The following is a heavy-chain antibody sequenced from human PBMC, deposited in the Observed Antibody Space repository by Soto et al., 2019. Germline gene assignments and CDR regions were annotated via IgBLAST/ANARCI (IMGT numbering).Heavy chain of an antibody. CDR1: GFTFNMHW. V-gene: IGHV3-7*01. CDR2: IKHDGSEK. CDR3: AREGRGYCSGSSCPGI. D-gene: IGHD2-2*01. J-gene: IGHJ4*02. Sequence: GGSLRLSCAASGFTFNMHWMSWVRQAPGKGLEWVANIKHDGSEKYYVDSVKGRFTISTDSAKNSVFLQMNSLRVEDTAVYYCAREGRGYCSGSSCPGIWGQGTLVTVSS.